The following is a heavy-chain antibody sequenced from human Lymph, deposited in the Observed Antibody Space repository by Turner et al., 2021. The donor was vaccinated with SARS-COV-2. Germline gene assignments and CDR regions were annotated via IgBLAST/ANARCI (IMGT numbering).Heavy chain of an antibody. D-gene: IGHD5-18*01. J-gene: IGHJ6*02. CDR1: GITVSRNY. CDR2: IYSGGSS. Sequence: EVQLVESGGGLVQPGGSLRLSCAASGITVSRNYMSLIRQAPGKGLEWVSVIYSGGSSYYADSVKGRFTISRHNSKNTLYLQMNSLIAEDTAVYYCARDLDTAGGMDVWGQGTTVTVSS. V-gene: IGHV3-53*04. CDR3: ARDLDTAGGMDV.